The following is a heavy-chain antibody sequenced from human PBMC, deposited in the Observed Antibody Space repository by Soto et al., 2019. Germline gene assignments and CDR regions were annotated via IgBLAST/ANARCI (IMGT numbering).Heavy chain of an antibody. CDR3: ARDSPEYGTGSPLES. V-gene: IGHV3-53*01. CDR1: GFTVSRSY. J-gene: IGHJ4*02. D-gene: IGHD3-10*01. Sequence: EVRLVEAGGGLMQPGGSLRLSCAGSGFTVSRSYMNWVRQAPGKGLEWLSIIYSGGSTKYADSVKDHFTISRDTSKNTVYLHMDRLRAEDTAVYYCARDSPEYGTGSPLESWGQGTLVTVSS. CDR2: IYSGGST.